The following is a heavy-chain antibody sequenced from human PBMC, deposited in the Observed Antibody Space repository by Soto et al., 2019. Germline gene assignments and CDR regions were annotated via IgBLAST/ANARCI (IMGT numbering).Heavy chain of an antibody. CDR1: GYSFTSYW. CDR2: IYPGDSDT. D-gene: IGHD3-3*01. J-gene: IGHJ4*02. V-gene: IGHV5-51*01. CDR3: ARHPNPPFFGVVIIPPSDY. Sequence: GESLKISCKGSGYSFTSYWIGWVRQMPGKGLEWMGIIYPGDSDTRYSPSFQGQVTISADKSISTAYLQWSSLKASDTAMYYCARHPNPPFFGVVIIPPSDYWGQGTLVTVSS.